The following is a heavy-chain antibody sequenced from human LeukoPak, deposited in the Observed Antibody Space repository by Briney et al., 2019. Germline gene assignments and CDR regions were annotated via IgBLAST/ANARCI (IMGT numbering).Heavy chain of an antibody. CDR3: ARGLQWELLNAFDI. CDR1: GYTFTSYG. V-gene: IGHV1-18*01. J-gene: IGHJ3*02. D-gene: IGHD1-26*01. Sequence: WASVKVSCKASGYTFTSYGIGWVRQAPGQGLEWMGWISAYNGNTNYAQKLQGRVTMTTDTSTSTAYMELRSLRSDDTAVYYCARGLQWELLNAFDIWGQGTMVTVSS. CDR2: ISAYNGNT.